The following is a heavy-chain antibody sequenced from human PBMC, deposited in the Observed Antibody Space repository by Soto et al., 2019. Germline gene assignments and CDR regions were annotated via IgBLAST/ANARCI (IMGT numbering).Heavy chain of an antibody. CDR3: ARHSNQLLGFDD. CDR2: IDPSDSYT. J-gene: IGHJ4*02. CDR1: GYSFTSYW. Sequence: GESLKISCKGSGYSFTSYWISWVRQMPGKGLEWMGRIDPSDSYTNYSPSFQGHVTSSADRSISTAYLQWISLKASDTAMYYCARHSNQLLGFDDSGQGTLVTVSP. D-gene: IGHD2-2*01. V-gene: IGHV5-10-1*01.